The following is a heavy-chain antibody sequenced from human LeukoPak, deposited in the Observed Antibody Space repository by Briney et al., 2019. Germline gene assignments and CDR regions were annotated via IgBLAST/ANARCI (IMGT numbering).Heavy chain of an antibody. D-gene: IGHD2-2*01. CDR3: ASASPPYCSSTSCYDY. CDR1: GFTFSSYW. Sequence: PGGSLRLSCAASGFTFSSYWMSWVRQAPGEGLEWVANIKQDGSEKYYVDSVKGRFTISRDNAKNSLYLQMNSLRAEDTAVYYCASASPPYCSSTSCYDYWGQGTLVTVSS. V-gene: IGHV3-7*01. CDR2: IKQDGSEK. J-gene: IGHJ4*02.